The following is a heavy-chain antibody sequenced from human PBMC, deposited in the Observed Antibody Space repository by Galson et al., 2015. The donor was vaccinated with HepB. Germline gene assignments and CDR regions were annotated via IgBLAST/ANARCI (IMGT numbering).Heavy chain of an antibody. CDR1: EFTFSNYA. J-gene: IGHJ2*01. V-gene: IGHV3-23*01. CDR2: ISASGYST. CDR3: AKDRPHVYDSSGFYWYFDL. D-gene: IGHD3-22*01. Sequence: SLRLSCAASEFTFSNYAMSWVRQAPGKGLEWVSAISASGYSTYYADSVKGRFTISRDNFKDTLYLQMSSLRAEDTAVYYCAKDRPHVYDSSGFYWYFDLWGRGTLVTVSS.